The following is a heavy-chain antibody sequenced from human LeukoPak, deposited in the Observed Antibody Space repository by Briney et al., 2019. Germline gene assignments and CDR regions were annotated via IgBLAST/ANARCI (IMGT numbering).Heavy chain of an antibody. CDR2: ISSSGSTI. D-gene: IGHD2-21*02. CDR1: GFTFSSYE. J-gene: IGHJ6*02. V-gene: IGHV3-48*03. Sequence: GGSLRLSCAASGFTFSSYEMNWVRQAPGKGLEWVSYISSSGSTIYYADSVKGRFTISRDNAKNSLYLQMNSLRAEDTAVYYCARVKTEYCGCDCYYYYYGMDVWGQGTTVTVSS. CDR3: ARVKTEYCGCDCYYYYYGMDV.